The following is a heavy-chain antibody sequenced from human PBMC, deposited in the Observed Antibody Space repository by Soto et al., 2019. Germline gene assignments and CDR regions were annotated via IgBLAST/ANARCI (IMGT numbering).Heavy chain of an antibody. V-gene: IGHV1-69*19. J-gene: IGHJ4*02. D-gene: IGHD1-1*01. CDR2: ISPMFGAA. CDR3: AREVQVHTPAFVY. CDR1: GGTFNTYA. Sequence: QVQLVQSGAEMKKPGSSVKVSCQSSGGTFNTYAMNWVRQAPGQGPEWMGDISPMFGAANYAPKFKGRVTITADGSTGTSYMQLSSLPSEDTALYFCAREVQVHTPAFVYWGQGTLVTVSS.